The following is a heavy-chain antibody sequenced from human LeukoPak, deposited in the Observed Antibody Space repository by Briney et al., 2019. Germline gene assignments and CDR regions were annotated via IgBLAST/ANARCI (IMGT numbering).Heavy chain of an antibody. CDR2: ISYDGSNK. V-gene: IGHV3-30*04. J-gene: IGHJ4*02. CDR3: ARAFIAVAGPFDY. D-gene: IGHD6-19*01. CDR1: GFTFSSYA. Sequence: GGSLRLSCAASGFTFSSYAMHWVRQAPGKGLEWVAVISYDGSNKYYADSVKGRFTISRDNSKNTLYLQMNSLRSDDTAVYYCARAFIAVAGPFDYWGQGTLVTVSS.